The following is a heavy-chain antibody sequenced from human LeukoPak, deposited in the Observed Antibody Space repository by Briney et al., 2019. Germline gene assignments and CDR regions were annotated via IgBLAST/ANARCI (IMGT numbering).Heavy chain of an antibody. J-gene: IGHJ4*02. Sequence: ASVKVPCKASGYTFTSYDINWVRQATGQGLEWMGWMNPNSGNTGYAQKFQGRVTMTRNTSISTAYMELSSLRSEDTAVYYCARGFVWFGELLGYWGQGTLVTVSS. V-gene: IGHV1-8*01. CDR2: MNPNSGNT. CDR1: GYTFTSYD. D-gene: IGHD3-10*01. CDR3: ARGFVWFGELLGY.